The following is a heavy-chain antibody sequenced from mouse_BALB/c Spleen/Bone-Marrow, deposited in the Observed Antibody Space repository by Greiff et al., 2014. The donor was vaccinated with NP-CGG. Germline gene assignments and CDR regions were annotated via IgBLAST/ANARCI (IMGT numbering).Heavy chain of an antibody. D-gene: IGHD1-1*01. CDR3: ASYYYGRYFDV. CDR2: IDPANGNP. CDR1: GFNIKDTY. V-gene: IGHV14-3*02. Sequence: VQLKESGAELVKPGASVKLSCTASGFNIKDTYMPWVKQRPEQGLEWIGRIDPANGNPKYDPKFQGKATITADTSSTTAYLQLSSLTSEDTAVYYCASYYYGRYFDVWGAGTTVTVSS. J-gene: IGHJ1*01.